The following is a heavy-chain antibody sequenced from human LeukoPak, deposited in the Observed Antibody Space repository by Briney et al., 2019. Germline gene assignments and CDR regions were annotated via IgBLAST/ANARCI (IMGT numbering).Heavy chain of an antibody. V-gene: IGHV3-69-1*01. CDR1: GFTSFNFP. J-gene: IGHJ3*02. CDR3: TRDNIWAFDI. D-gene: IGHD2/OR15-2a*01. Sequence: GGSLRLSCEASGFTSFNFPMNWVRKAPGKGLEWVSHIRSDGTITYADSVKGRFTISRDDARTSVYLQMNSLRDEDTAIYYCTRDNIWAFDIWGQGTMVTVSS. CDR2: IRSDGTI.